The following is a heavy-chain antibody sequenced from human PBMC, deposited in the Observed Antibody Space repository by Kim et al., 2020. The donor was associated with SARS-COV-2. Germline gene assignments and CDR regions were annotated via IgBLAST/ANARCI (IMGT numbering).Heavy chain of an antibody. Sequence: GGSLRLSCAASGFTFSSYEMNWVRQAPGKGLEWVSYISRSGTTKYYADSVKGRFTISRDNAKNSLYLQMNSQRAEDTAVYYCAREVPQTPDAFDIWGQGTMVTVSS. CDR1: GFTFSSYE. CDR3: AREVPQTPDAFDI. J-gene: IGHJ3*02. V-gene: IGHV3-48*03. CDR2: ISRSGTTK.